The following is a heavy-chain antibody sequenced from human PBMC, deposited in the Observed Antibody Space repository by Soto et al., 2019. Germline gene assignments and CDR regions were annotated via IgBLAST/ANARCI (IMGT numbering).Heavy chain of an antibody. CDR3: ARDGPGSGYSGSYRAEYFQH. J-gene: IGHJ1*01. D-gene: IGHD1-26*01. V-gene: IGHV3-33*01. CDR2: IWYDGSNK. Sequence: PGGSLRLSCAASGFTFSSYGMHWVRQAPGKGLEWVAVIWYDGSNKYYADSVKGRFTISRDNSKNTLYLQMNSLRAEDTAVYYCARDGPGSGYSGSYRAEYFQHWGQGTLVTVS. CDR1: GFTFSSYG.